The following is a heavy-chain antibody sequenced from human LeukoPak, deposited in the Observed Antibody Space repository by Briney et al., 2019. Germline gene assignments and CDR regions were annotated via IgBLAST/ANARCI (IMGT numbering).Heavy chain of an antibody. V-gene: IGHV4-39*07. CDR3: ARLHWAVEYDYVWGSYRYAWFDP. CDR1: GGSISSSSYY. CDR2: IYYSGST. J-gene: IGHJ5*02. Sequence: SETLSLTCTVSGGSISSSSYYWGWIRQPPGKGLEWIGSIYYSGSTYYNPSLKSRVTISVDTSKNQFSLKLSSVTAADTAAYYCARLHWAVEYDYVWGSYRYAWFDPWGQGTLVTVSS. D-gene: IGHD3-16*02.